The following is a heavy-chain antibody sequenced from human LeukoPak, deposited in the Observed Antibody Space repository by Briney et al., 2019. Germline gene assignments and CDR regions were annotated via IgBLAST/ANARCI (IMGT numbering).Heavy chain of an antibody. CDR1: GFTFDDYA. CDR3: AKDACDGDHDGNWYFDL. CDR2: ISWNSGSI. J-gene: IGHJ2*01. V-gene: IGHV3-9*03. Sequence: PGRSLRLSCAASGFTFDDYAMHWVRQAPGKGLEWVSGISWNSGSIGYADSVKGRFTISRDNAKSPLYLQMNSLRAEDMALYYCAKDACDGDHDGNWYFDLWGRGTLVTVSS. D-gene: IGHD4-17*01.